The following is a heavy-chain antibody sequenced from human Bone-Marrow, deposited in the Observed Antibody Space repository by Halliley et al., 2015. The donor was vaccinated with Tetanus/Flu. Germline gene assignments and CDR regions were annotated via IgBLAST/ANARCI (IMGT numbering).Heavy chain of an antibody. Sequence: WMGWISSYPGNTEYAQKFQGRVAMTRDTSTSTVYMELSSLRSEDAAVYYCARGERPLVARLYIWGQGTLVTVSP. CDR2: ISSYPGNT. D-gene: IGHD6-6*01. V-gene: IGHV1-18*01. CDR3: ARGERPLVARLYI. J-gene: IGHJ4*02.